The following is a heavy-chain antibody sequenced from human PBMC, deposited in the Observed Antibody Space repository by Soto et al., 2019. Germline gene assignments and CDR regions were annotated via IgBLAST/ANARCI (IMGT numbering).Heavy chain of an antibody. D-gene: IGHD1-26*01. CDR3: ARASRPGRNGAFDI. CDR2: ISSSSSYI. V-gene: IGHV3-21*01. CDR1: GFTFSSYS. J-gene: IGHJ3*02. Sequence: GGSLRLSCAASGFTFSSYSMNWVRQAPGKGLEWVSSISSSSSYIYYADSVKGRFTISRDNAKNSLYLQMNSLRAEDTAVYYCARASRPGRNGAFDIWGQGTMVTVSS.